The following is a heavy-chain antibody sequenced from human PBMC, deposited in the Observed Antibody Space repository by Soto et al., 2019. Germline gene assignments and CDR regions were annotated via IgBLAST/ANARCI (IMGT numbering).Heavy chain of an antibody. CDR1: GFSLSTSGVG. J-gene: IGHJ3*02. CDR3: ARGLATLPVFAFDI. V-gene: IGHV2-5*01. CDR2: IYWSGDE. D-gene: IGHD6-6*01. Sequence: QGTLKESGPTLVKPTQTLTLTCSFSGFSLSTSGVGVGWIRQSPGKAMEWLALIYWSGDEHYRPSLKSRLSITKDTSKNHVVLIMTDMDPVDTATYYCARGLATLPVFAFDIWGQVTMVTVSS.